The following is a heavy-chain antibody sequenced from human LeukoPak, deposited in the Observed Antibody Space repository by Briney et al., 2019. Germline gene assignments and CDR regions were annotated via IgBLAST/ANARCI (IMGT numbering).Heavy chain of an antibody. Sequence: GASVKVSCKAFGGIFSNYAISWVRQAPGQGLGWMGGIIPIFGTANYAQKFQGRVTITADKSTSTAYMELSSLRSEDTAVYYCARGLGEVTATTIYYYYMDVWGKGTTVTVSS. CDR3: ARGLGEVTATTIYYYYMDV. J-gene: IGHJ6*03. CDR1: GGIFSNYA. D-gene: IGHD2-21*02. CDR2: IIPIFGTA. V-gene: IGHV1-69*06.